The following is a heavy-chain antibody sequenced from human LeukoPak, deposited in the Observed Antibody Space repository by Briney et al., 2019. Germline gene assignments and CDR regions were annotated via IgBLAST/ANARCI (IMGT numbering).Heavy chain of an antibody. J-gene: IGHJ5*02. V-gene: IGHV4-30-4*01. CDR3: ARVQRWFGELLPDNRWFDP. Sequence: SQTLSLTCTVSGGSISNGDYYWSWIRQPPGKGLEWIGYIYYSGSTYYNPSLKSRVTISVDTSKNQFSLKLSSVTAADTAVYYCARVQRWFGELLPDNRWFDPWGQGTLVTVSS. CDR2: IYYSGST. CDR1: GGSISNGDYY. D-gene: IGHD3-10*01.